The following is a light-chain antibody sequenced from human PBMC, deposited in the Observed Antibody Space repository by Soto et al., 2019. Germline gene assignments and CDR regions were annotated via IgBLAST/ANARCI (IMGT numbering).Light chain of an antibody. V-gene: IGKV3-11*01. Sequence: EIVLTQSPATLSLSPGERATLSCRASQSVSSYLAWYQQKPGQAPRLLIYDASNRATGIPARFSGSGSGTDFTLTISSLEPEDFAVYYCQQYYSYPLTFGPGTKVDIK. CDR2: DAS. CDR3: QQYYSYPLT. J-gene: IGKJ3*01. CDR1: QSVSSY.